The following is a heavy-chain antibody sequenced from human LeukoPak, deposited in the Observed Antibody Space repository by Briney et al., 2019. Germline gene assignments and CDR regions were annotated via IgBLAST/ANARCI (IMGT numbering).Heavy chain of an antibody. J-gene: IGHJ4*02. V-gene: IGHV3-21*01. CDR3: ARDHDAAGDLEFDY. Sequence: PGGSLRLSCAASGFTFSSYSMSWVRQAPGKGLEWVSSISSSSSYIYYADSVKGRFTISRDNAKNSLYLQMNSLRAEDTAVYYCARDHDAAGDLEFDYWGQGTLVTVSS. D-gene: IGHD7-27*01. CDR2: ISSSSSYI. CDR1: GFTFSSYS.